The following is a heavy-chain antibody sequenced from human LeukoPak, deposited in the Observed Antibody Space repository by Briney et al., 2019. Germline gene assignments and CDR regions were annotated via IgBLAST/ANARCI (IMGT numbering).Heavy chain of an antibody. CDR2: VYISGST. V-gene: IGHV4-4*07. Sequence: SETLSLTCTVSGASIRSHYWSWIRQSAGKGLEWIGRVYISGSTNYSPSLKSRVTMSVDTSKNQFSLKLRSVTAEDTAVYYCARDLTLKRYSGYNNLGYWGQGTLVTVSS. CDR1: GASIRSHY. D-gene: IGHD5-12*01. CDR3: ARDLTLKRYSGYNNLGY. J-gene: IGHJ4*02.